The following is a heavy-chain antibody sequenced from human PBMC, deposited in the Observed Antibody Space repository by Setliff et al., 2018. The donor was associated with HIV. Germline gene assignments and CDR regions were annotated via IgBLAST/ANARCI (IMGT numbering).Heavy chain of an antibody. V-gene: IGHV4-61*02. D-gene: IGHD6-13*01. CDR1: GGSISSGSSY. Sequence: LSLTCTVSGGSISSGSSYWSWIRQPAGKGLEWIGRIYTSGSTKYNPSLKSRVTISVDTSKNQFSLKVSSVTAADTAVYYCARVARGGHSSRWYYFDYWGQGTLVTVSS. CDR2: IYTSGST. CDR3: ARVARGGHSSRWYYFDY. J-gene: IGHJ4*02.